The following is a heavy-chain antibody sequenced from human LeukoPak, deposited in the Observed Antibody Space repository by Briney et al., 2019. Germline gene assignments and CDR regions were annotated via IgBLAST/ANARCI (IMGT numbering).Heavy chain of an antibody. CDR2: IIPIFGTA. CDR1: GYTFTSYG. D-gene: IGHD3-10*01. J-gene: IGHJ3*02. CDR3: ASVMVRGVINDAFDI. Sequence: GASVKVSCKASGYTFTSYGISWVRQAPGQGLEWMGGIIPIFGTANYAQKFQGRVTITADESTSTAYMELSSLRSEDTAVYYCASVMVRGVINDAFDIWGQGTMVTVSS. V-gene: IGHV1-69*13.